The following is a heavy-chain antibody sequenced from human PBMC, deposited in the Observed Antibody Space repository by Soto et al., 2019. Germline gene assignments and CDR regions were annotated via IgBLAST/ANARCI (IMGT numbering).Heavy chain of an antibody. CDR3: ERAVRSRSSDTERTYYYSGLDV. CDR1: GCALSSDC. J-gene: IGHJ6*01. V-gene: IGHV4-59*01. Sequence: SLSCXVSGCALSSDCSSWIREPPCKGLERIGYIYYSGSTNYNPSLKSRVTISVDTYKNQFSLKLSSVTAAETAVYYCERAVRSRSSDTERTYYYSGLDVSGQRPTLTVYS. CDR2: IYYSGST. D-gene: IGHD6-13*01.